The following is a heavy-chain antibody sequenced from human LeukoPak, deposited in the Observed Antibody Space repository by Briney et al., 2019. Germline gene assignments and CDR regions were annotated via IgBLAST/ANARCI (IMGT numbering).Heavy chain of an antibody. J-gene: IGHJ4*02. CDR3: ARLARLTDYYGGIDY. V-gene: IGHV3-7*01. D-gene: IGHD3-9*01. CDR1: GFTLSSYW. CDR2: IKQDVSEK. Sequence: VGCLRLSCAASGFTLSSYWMSWVRQAPGKGLGWGANIKQDVSEKYYVDSVKSRLTISRDNTKNTLYLQMNSLRAEDTAVYYCARLARLTDYYGGIDYWGQGTLVTVSS.